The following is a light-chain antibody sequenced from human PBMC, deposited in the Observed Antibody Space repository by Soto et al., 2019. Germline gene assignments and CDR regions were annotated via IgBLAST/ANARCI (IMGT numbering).Light chain of an antibody. CDR1: QSISSSD. Sequence: EIVLTQSPGTLSLSPGERATLSCRASQSISSSDLAWYQHRPCQAPRLLIYAASSRATGIPVRFSGSGSGTDFTLSISRLEPEDFAVYYCQQYNNWPPITFGQGTRLEIK. V-gene: IGKV3-20*01. CDR3: QQYNNWPPIT. CDR2: AAS. J-gene: IGKJ5*01.